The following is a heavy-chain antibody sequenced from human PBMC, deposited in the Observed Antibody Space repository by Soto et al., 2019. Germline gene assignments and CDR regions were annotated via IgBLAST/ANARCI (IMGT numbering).Heavy chain of an antibody. J-gene: IGHJ4*02. CDR3: AKARHSTSWYGVEADF. CDR2: ISYGGDNK. CDR1: GFIFSDYA. Sequence: QVQLVESWGGVVQPGRSLRLSCAASGFIFSDYAMHWVRQAPGKGLEWVAVISYGGDNKYYADSVRGRFAISRDNLKNTLYLKMNSLNPEDTAVYHCAKARHSTSWYGVEADFWGQGTLVTVSS. V-gene: IGHV3-30*09. D-gene: IGHD6-13*01.